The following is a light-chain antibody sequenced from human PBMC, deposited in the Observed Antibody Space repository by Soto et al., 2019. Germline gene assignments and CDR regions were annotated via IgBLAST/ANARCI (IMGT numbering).Light chain of an antibody. Sequence: QSVLTQSPSASASLGASVKLTCTLSSGHSSYAIAWHQQQPEKGPRYLMKLNSDGSHSTGDAIPDRFSGSSSGAEHYLTISSLQSEDEADYYCQTWGTGASRVFGGGTKLTVL. J-gene: IGLJ3*02. CDR2: LNSDGSH. CDR3: QTWGTGASRV. CDR1: SGHSSYA. V-gene: IGLV4-69*01.